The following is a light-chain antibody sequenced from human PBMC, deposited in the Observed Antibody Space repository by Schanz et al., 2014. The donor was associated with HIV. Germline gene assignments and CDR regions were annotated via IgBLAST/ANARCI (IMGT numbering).Light chain of an antibody. CDR3: QQYGTSLIT. J-gene: IGKJ5*01. Sequence: EIVLTQSPDTLSLSPGERATLSCRASQTVSSSSLAWYQQKPGQSPRLLIYGASTRATGIPDRFSGSGSGTDFTLTISRLEPEDFAVYYCQQYGTSLITFGQGTRLEI. CDR2: GAS. CDR1: QTVSSSS. V-gene: IGKV3-20*01.